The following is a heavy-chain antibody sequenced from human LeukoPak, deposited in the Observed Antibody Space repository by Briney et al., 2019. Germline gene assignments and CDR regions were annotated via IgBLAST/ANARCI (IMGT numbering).Heavy chain of an antibody. CDR1: GVSISSSSYY. V-gene: IGHV4-39*07. Sequence: SETLSLTCTVSGVSISSSSYYWGWIRQPPGKGLEWIGSIYYSGSTYYNPSLKSRVTISVDTSKNQFSLKLSSVTAADTAVYYCAREIGGYFDWLFYFDYWGQGTLVTVSS. D-gene: IGHD3-9*01. CDR3: AREIGGYFDWLFYFDY. J-gene: IGHJ4*02. CDR2: IYYSGST.